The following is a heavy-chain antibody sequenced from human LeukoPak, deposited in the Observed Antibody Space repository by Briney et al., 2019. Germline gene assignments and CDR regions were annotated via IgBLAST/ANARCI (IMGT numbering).Heavy chain of an antibody. CDR2: IYPGDSDT. CDR3: ARLPAAPYYYYYGMDV. CDR1: GYSFTSYW. Sequence: SGESLKVSCKGPGYSFTSYWIGWVRQMPGKGLEWMGIIYPGDSDTRYSPSFQGQVTISADKSISTAYLQWSSLKASDTAMYYCARLPAAPYYYYYGMDVWGQGTTVTVSS. D-gene: IGHD2-2*01. V-gene: IGHV5-51*01. J-gene: IGHJ6*02.